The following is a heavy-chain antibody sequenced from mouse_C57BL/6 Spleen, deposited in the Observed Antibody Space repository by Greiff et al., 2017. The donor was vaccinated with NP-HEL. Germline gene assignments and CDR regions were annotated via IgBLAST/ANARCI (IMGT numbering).Heavy chain of an antibody. D-gene: IGHD2-4*01. J-gene: IGHJ3*01. V-gene: IGHV1-22*01. CDR1: GYTFTDYN. CDR2: INPNNGGT. CDR3: AREGIYDYSAWFAY. Sequence: EVKLQQSGPELVKPGASVKMSCKASGYTFTDYNMHWVKQSHGKSLEWIGYINPNNGGTSYNQKFKGKATLTVNKSSSTAYMELRSLTSEDSAVYYCAREGIYDYSAWFAYWGQGTLVTVSA.